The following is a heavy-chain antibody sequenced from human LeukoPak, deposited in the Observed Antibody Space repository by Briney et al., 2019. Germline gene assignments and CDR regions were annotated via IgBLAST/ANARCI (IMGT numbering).Heavy chain of an antibody. CDR3: ATEGFTYGYHGIDF. Sequence: GGSLRLSCAAPGFTFSSYGMHWVRQAPGKGLEWVGRIKTKTNGGTADYSPPVKGRFTISRDDSKNTLYLQMNSLKTDDTAVYYCATEGFTYGYHGIDFWGQGTIVTVSS. D-gene: IGHD5-18*01. CDR1: GFTFSSYG. CDR2: IKTKTNGGTA. J-gene: IGHJ3*01. V-gene: IGHV3-15*01.